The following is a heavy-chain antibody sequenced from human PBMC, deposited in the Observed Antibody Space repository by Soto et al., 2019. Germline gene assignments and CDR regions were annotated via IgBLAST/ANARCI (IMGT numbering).Heavy chain of an antibody. D-gene: IGHD3-9*01. CDR3: ARESFLTAPEDFSYGMDF. Sequence: PSETLSLTCAIYGGSLSGYYWIWIRQSPGKGLEWIGEISETGSTSNNPSLKSRVTISLDTSKNQFSLKVRSVTAADTAVYYCARESFLTAPEDFSYGMDFGAKGTRVTVS. J-gene: IGHJ6*04. CDR2: ISETGST. CDR1: GGSLSGYY. V-gene: IGHV4-34*01.